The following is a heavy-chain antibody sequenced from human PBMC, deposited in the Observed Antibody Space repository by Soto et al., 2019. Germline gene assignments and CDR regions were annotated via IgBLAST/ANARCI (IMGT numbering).Heavy chain of an antibody. CDR1: GGTFSSYT. D-gene: IGHD7-27*01. V-gene: IGHV1-69*02. CDR2: IIPILGIA. Sequence: QVQLVQSGAEVKKPGSSVKVSCKASGGTFSSYTISWVRQAPGQGLEWMGRIIPILGIANYAQKFQGRVTITADKSTSTAYMELSSLRSEDTAVYYCARAHWGSVVDAFDISGQGTMVTVSS. CDR3: ARAHWGSVVDAFDI. J-gene: IGHJ3*02.